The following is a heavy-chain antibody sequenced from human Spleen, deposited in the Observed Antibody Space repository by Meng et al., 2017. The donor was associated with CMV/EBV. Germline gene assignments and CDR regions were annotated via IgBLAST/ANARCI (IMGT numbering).Heavy chain of an antibody. CDR2: LSGRSSNP. CDR1: GFTFSSYG. CDR3: VKEGRAWTPFD. J-gene: IGHJ4*02. D-gene: IGHD1-1*01. V-gene: IGHV3-NL1*01. Sequence: GESLKISCAASGFTFSSYGMHWVRQAPGKGLEWVSSLSGRSSNPYYADSVRGRFSISRDNFNNTLSLRMNSLRVEDTAVYYCVKEGRAWTPFDWGQGTLVTVSS.